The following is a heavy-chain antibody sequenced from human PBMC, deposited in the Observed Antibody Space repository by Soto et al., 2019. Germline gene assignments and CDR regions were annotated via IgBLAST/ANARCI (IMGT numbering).Heavy chain of an antibody. Sequence: QGQLVQSGAEVKKPGASVKVSCKASGYTFTSYGISWVRQAPGQGLEWMGWISANNGNTNYAQKLQGRATMTTDTSTTTAYRELRSLRSDDTAVYYCARDRGSYALDYWGQGTLVTASS. CDR3: ARDRGSYALDY. D-gene: IGHD1-26*01. CDR2: ISANNGNT. V-gene: IGHV1-18*01. CDR1: GYTFTSYG. J-gene: IGHJ4*02.